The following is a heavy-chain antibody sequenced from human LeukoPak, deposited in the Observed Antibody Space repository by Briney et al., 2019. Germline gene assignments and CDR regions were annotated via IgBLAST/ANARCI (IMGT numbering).Heavy chain of an antibody. D-gene: IGHD2-21*02. CDR3: ARFADSTATRAYCGGDCYRYAFDI. J-gene: IGHJ3*02. CDR2: INHSGST. CDR1: GGSFSGYY. V-gene: IGHV4-34*01. Sequence: SETLSLTCAVDGGSFSGYYWSWIRQPPGKGLEWIGEINHSGSTNYNPSLKSRVTISVDTSKNQFSLKLSSVTAADTAVYYCARFADSTATRAYCGGDCYRYAFDIWGQGTMVTVSS.